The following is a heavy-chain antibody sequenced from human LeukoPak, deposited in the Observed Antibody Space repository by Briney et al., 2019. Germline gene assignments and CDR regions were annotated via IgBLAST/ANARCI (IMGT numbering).Heavy chain of an antibody. CDR2: ITQDGSEK. CDR3: ARTGCRGTCYSGGQYWHFMNV. Sequence: PGGSLRLSCTTSGFSFISSWMTWVRQAPGKGLEWVANITQDGSEKYYVDSVKGRFTISRDNAKNSLYLQMDSLRVEDTAVFYCARTGCRGTCYSGGQYWHFMNVWGKGTTVTVSS. V-gene: IGHV3-7*01. J-gene: IGHJ6*03. D-gene: IGHD2-15*01. CDR1: GFSFISSW.